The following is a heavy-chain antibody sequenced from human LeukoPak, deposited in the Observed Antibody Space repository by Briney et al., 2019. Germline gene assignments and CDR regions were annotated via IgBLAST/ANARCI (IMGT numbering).Heavy chain of an antibody. CDR2: IRGGAGST. Sequence: GGSLRLSCAATGFTFSNYALNWVRQAPGKGLEWVSSIRGGAGSTYYADSVKGRFTISRDNSKNTVYLQMNSLRVEDTAVYYCARDSQHLNFDYWGQGTLVTVSS. CDR1: GFTFSNYA. J-gene: IGHJ4*02. D-gene: IGHD3-3*02. V-gene: IGHV3-23*01. CDR3: ARDSQHLNFDY.